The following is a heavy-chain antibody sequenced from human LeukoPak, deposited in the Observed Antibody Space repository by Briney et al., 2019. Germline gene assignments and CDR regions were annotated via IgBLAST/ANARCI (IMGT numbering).Heavy chain of an antibody. CDR1: GGTFSSYT. V-gene: IGHV1-69*04. CDR2: IIPILVIA. CDR3: ARERKTYYYDSSGYPLGFDP. J-gene: IGHJ5*02. Sequence: GSSVKVSCKPSGGTFSSYTISWVRQAPGQGLEWMGRIIPILVIANYAQKFQGRVTITADKSTSPAYMELSSLRSEDTAVYYCARERKTYYYDSSGYPLGFDPWGQGTLVTVSS. D-gene: IGHD3-22*01.